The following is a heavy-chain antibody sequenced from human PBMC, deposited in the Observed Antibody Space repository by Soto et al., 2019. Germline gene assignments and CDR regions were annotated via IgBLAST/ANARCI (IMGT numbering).Heavy chain of an antibody. Sequence: SETLSLTCTVSGGSISSSSYYWGWIRQPPGKGLEWIGSIYYSGSTYYNPSLKSRVTISVDTSKNQFSLKLSSVTAADTAVYYCARQEYVDYSNYLSWFDPWGQGTLVTVSS. CDR1: GGSISSSSYY. V-gene: IGHV4-39*01. J-gene: IGHJ5*02. D-gene: IGHD4-4*01. CDR2: IYYSGST. CDR3: ARQEYVDYSNYLSWFDP.